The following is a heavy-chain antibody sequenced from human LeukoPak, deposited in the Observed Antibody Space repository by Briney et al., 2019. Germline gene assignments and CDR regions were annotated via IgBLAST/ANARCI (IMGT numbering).Heavy chain of an antibody. D-gene: IGHD6-6*01. Sequence: SETLSLTCTVSGDSISGFYWSWIRQAAGKGLEWIGHIYTSGSTNYNPSLKSRVTMSVDMSKNQFSLKLRSVTAADTAVYYCARVYSSWYLDYWGQGTLVTVSS. J-gene: IGHJ4*02. CDR3: ARVYSSWYLDY. V-gene: IGHV4-4*07. CDR2: IYTSGST. CDR1: GDSISGFY.